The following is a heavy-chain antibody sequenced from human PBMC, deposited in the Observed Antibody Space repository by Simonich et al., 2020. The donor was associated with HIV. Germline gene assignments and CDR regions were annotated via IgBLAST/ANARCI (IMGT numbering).Heavy chain of an antibody. CDR3: AKEITGDSHDFWSGFYAFDI. D-gene: IGHD3-3*01. J-gene: IGHJ3*02. Sequence: QAQLVQSGAEMKKPGASVKVSCKASGYTFTRYDINWVRQATGQGLEWMGWMNPNSGNTGYAQKFQGRVTFTRNTAISTAYMELSSLRSEDTAIYYCAKEITGDSHDFWSGFYAFDIWGQGTMVTVSS. V-gene: IGHV1-8*03. CDR1: GYTFTRYD. CDR2: MNPNSGNT.